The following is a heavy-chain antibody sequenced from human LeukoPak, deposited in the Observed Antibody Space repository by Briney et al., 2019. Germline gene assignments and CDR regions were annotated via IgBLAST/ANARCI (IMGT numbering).Heavy chain of an antibody. CDR2: IYSDGST. CDR1: GFTVSNNY. D-gene: IGHD1-14*01. Sequence: GGSLRLSCTASGFTVSNNYMSWVRQAPGKGLEWVSVIYSDGSTYYADSVKGRFTISRDSSKDTLCLQMNSLRAEDKAMYYCTRDPTDSYKSDYWGQGTLATVSS. J-gene: IGHJ4*02. V-gene: IGHV3-53*01. CDR3: TRDPTDSYKSDY.